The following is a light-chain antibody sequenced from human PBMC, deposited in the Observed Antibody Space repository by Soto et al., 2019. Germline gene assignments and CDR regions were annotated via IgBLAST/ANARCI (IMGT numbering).Light chain of an antibody. V-gene: IGLV2-23*01. CDR2: EGT. J-gene: IGLJ1*01. Sequence: QSAPTPPASVSGSPRQSITISFRGTTSDVGGYNLVSWYQQHTAKAPKLLIYEGTQRPSGVSSRFSGSKSGNTASLTISGLQAEDEADYYCCSYASSSSYVFGTGTKVTVL. CDR1: TSDVGGYNL. CDR3: CSYASSSSYV.